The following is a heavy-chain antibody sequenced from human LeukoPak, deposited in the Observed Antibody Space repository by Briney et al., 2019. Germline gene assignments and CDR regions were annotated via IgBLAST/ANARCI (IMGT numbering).Heavy chain of an antibody. CDR3: ARGPFMRSMVRGVIRDY. Sequence: ASVKVSCKASGYTFINYGISWVRQAPGQGLEWMGWITAYNGNTKYAQKLQGRVTMTTDTSTSTAYMELRSLRSDDTAVYYCARGPFMRSMVRGVIRDYWGQGTLVTVSS. CDR1: GYTFINYG. D-gene: IGHD3-10*01. CDR2: ITAYNGNT. V-gene: IGHV1-18*01. J-gene: IGHJ4*02.